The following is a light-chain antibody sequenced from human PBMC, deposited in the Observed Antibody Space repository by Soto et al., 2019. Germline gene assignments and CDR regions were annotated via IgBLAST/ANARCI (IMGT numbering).Light chain of an antibody. CDR1: QSVKSSY. CDR2: GAS. V-gene: IGKV3-20*01. Sequence: EIVLTQSPGTLSLFPGERATLSCRASQSVKSSYLAWYQQKPGQPPRLLIYGASTRATGIPDRFIGSGSATDFTLTITRMEPEDFAVFYCQQYGSSPLTFGGGSKVEIK. CDR3: QQYGSSPLT. J-gene: IGKJ4*01.